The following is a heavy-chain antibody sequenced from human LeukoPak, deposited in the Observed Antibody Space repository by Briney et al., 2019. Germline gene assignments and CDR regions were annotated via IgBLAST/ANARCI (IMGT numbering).Heavy chain of an antibody. V-gene: IGHV4-39*01. CDR2: IYYRGST. J-gene: IGHJ5*02. Sequence: SETLSLTCTVSGDSISSNNYYWAWIRQSPEKGLEWIGSIYYRGSTYYNPSLKSRVIMSVDTSENHFSLRLTSVTAADTAIYYCARQNYYNFWIAFNLFDPWGQGTLVTVSS. D-gene: IGHD3-3*01. CDR1: GDSISSNNYY. CDR3: ARQNYYNFWIAFNLFDP.